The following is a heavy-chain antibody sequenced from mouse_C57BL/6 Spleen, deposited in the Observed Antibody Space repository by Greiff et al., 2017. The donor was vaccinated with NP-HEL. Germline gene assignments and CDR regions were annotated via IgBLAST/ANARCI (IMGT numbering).Heavy chain of an antibody. V-gene: IGHV1-54*01. D-gene: IGHD2-2*01. CDR2: INPGSGGT. J-gene: IGHJ4*01. CDR1: GYAFTNYL. Sequence: QVQLQQSGAELVRPGTSVKVSCKASGYAFTNYLIEWVKQRPGQGLEWIGVINPGSGGTNYNEKFKGKATLTADKSSSTAYMQLGSLTSEDSAVYFCARDGYDEGGYAMDYWGQGTAVTVSS. CDR3: ARDGYDEGGYAMDY.